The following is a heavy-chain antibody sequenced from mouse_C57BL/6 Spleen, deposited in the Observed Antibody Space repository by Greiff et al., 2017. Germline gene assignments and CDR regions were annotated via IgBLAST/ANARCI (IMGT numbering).Heavy chain of an antibody. CDR3: ARGRNYYGSSYWYFDV. D-gene: IGHD1-1*01. J-gene: IGHJ1*03. CDR1: GYTFTSYW. Sequence: QVQLQQPGAELVRPGTSVKLSCKASGYTFTSYWMHWVKQRPGQGLEWIGVIDPSDSYTNYNPKFKGKATLTVDTSSSTAYMQLSSLTSEDSAVYYCARGRNYYGSSYWYFDVWGTGTTVTVSS. V-gene: IGHV1-59*01. CDR2: IDPSDSYT.